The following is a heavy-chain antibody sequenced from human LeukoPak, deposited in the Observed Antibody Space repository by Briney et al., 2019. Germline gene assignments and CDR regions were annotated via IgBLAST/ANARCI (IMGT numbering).Heavy chain of an antibody. CDR2: ISYDGSNK. CDR1: GFTFSSYG. J-gene: IGHJ6*03. Sequence: GGSLRLSCAASGFTFSSYGMHWVRQAPGKGLEWVAVISYDGSNKYYADSVKGRFTISRDNSKNTLYLQMNSLRAEDTAVYYCARDQQQWLVRWYYYYYMDVWGKGTTVTISS. CDR3: ARDQQQWLVRWYYYYYMDV. V-gene: IGHV3-30*03. D-gene: IGHD6-19*01.